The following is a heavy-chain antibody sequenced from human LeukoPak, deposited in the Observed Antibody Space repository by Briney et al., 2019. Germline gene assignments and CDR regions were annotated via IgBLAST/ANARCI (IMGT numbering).Heavy chain of an antibody. J-gene: IGHJ4*02. Sequence: GGSLRVSCSASGFTFTNFAISCVRQDPGKGLEWVSSIGGRDAHYADSLKGRFTISRDDSGSTVDLQMSSLRAEDKAVYYCAKDGQAFNSMYDYFDSWGQGTLVTVSS. CDR3: AKDGQAFNSMYDYFDS. CDR1: GFTFTNFA. V-gene: IGHV3-23*01. CDR2: IGGRDA. D-gene: IGHD2-8*01.